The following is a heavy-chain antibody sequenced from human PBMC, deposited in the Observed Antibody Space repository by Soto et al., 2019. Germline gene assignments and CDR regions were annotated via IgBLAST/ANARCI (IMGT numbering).Heavy chain of an antibody. J-gene: IGHJ5*02. V-gene: IGHV4-39*01. CDR2: IYYSGST. CDR1: GGSISSSSYY. D-gene: IGHD6-6*01. CDR3: ARNRARNWFDP. Sequence: PSETLSLTCIVSGGSISSSSYYWGWIRQPPGKGLEWIGSIYYSGSTYYNPSLKSRVTISVDTSKNQFSLKLSSVTAADTAVFYCARNRARNWFDPWGQGTMVTVYS.